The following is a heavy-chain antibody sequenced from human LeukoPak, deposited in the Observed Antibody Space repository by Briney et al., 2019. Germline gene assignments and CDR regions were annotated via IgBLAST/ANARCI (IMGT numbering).Heavy chain of an antibody. Sequence: PSETLSPTCTVSGTSISRHYWSWLRQSAGLGLEWLGYISTTGSTTYNPSLEGRVTMSEDTPQNQLSLTLSSVTAADTAVYFCARQDGLWVGDLGGWFDFWGQGIQVTVSS. CDR1: GTSISRHY. V-gene: IGHV4-4*09. CDR3: ARQDGLWVGDLGGWFDF. CDR2: ISTTGST. J-gene: IGHJ5*01. D-gene: IGHD3-10*01.